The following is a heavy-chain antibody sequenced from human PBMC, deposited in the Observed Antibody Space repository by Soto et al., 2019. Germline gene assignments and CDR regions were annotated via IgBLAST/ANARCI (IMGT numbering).Heavy chain of an antibody. V-gene: IGHV3-23*01. J-gene: IGHJ6*03. CDR2: ISGSGGST. Sequence: GGSLRLSCAASGFTFSSYAMSWVRQAPGKGLEWVSAISGSGGSTYYADSVKGRFTISRDNSKNTLYLQMNSLRAEDTAVYYCAKANYDFWSGYYTGDYYYYMDVWGKGTTVTVSS. CDR1: GFTFSSYA. D-gene: IGHD3-3*01. CDR3: AKANYDFWSGYYTGDYYYYMDV.